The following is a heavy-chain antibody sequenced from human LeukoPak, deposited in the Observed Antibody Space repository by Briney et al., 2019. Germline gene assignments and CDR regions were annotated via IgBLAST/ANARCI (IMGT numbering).Heavy chain of an antibody. Sequence: GGSLRLSCAASGFTFSSYAMSWVRQAPGKGLEWVSAISGSGGSTYYADSVKGRFTISRDNSKNTLYLQMNGLRAEDTAVYYCAKWVAVAGVFDYWGQGTLVTVSS. CDR1: GFTFSSYA. J-gene: IGHJ4*02. CDR3: AKWVAVAGVFDY. CDR2: ISGSGGST. V-gene: IGHV3-23*01. D-gene: IGHD6-19*01.